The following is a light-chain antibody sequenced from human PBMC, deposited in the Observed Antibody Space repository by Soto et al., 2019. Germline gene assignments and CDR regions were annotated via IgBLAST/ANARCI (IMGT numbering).Light chain of an antibody. Sequence: QSVLTQPPSASGTPGQRVTISCSGSSSNIGSKTVNWYQKLPGTAPKLLMYNNNQRPSGVPDRFSGSKSGNTASLTISGLQAEDEADYYCSSYTSSSTYVFGTGTKVTVL. CDR1: SSNIGSKT. CDR2: NNN. CDR3: SSYTSSSTYV. J-gene: IGLJ1*01. V-gene: IGLV1-44*01.